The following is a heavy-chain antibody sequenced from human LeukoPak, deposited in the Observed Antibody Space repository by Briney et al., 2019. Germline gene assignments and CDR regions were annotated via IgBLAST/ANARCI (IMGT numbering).Heavy chain of an antibody. Sequence: PSETLSLTCTVSGGSISSSGYYWGWIRQPPGKGLEWIGSIYYSGSTYYNPSLKSRVTISVDTSKNQFSLKLSSVTAADTAVYYCARGAEYYYYYMDVWGKGTTVTVSS. CDR2: IYYSGST. J-gene: IGHJ6*03. V-gene: IGHV4-39*07. CDR1: GGSISSSGYY. CDR3: ARGAEYYYYYMDV.